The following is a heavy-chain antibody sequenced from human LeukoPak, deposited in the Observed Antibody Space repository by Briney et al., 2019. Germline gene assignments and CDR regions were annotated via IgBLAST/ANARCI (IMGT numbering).Heavy chain of an antibody. CDR1: GFTVSSNY. CDR2: IYSGGST. V-gene: IGHV3-66*01. CDR3: ARDEYSGSYHN. D-gene: IGHD1-26*01. J-gene: IGHJ4*02. Sequence: GGSLRLSCAASGFTVSSNYMSWVRQAPGKELEWVSVIYSGGSTYYADSVKGRFTVSRDNSKNTLYLQMNSLRAEDTAVYYCARDEYSGSYHNWGQGTLVTVSS.